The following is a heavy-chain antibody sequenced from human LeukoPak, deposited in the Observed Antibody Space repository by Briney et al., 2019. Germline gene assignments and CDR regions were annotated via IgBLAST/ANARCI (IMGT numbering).Heavy chain of an antibody. CDR3: ARVRGYYDSSGPRDY. V-gene: IGHV1-18*01. CDR2: ISAYNGNT. CDR1: GYTFTSYG. J-gene: IGHJ4*02. D-gene: IGHD3-22*01. Sequence: ASVKVSCKASGYTFTSYGISWVRQAPGQGLEWMGWISAYNGNTNYAQKLQGRVTMTTDTSTSTAYMVLRSLRSDDTAVYYCARVRGYYDSSGPRDYWGQGTLVTVSS.